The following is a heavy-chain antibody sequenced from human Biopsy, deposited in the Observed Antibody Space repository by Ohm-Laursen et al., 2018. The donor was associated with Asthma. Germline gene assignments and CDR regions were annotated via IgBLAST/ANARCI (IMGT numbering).Heavy chain of an antibody. CDR3: AKERYYDFWSGYPI. V-gene: IGHV3-30*18. D-gene: IGHD3-3*01. CDR1: GTHFGSYN. Sequence: SLRLSCAASGTHFGSYNMHWARQAPGKGLEWVAVISYDGFNKDYGDSVKGRFTISRDNSKNTLYLQMNSLTPDDTAVYFCAKERYYDFWSGYPIWGQGTMVTVSS. J-gene: IGHJ3*02. CDR2: ISYDGFNK.